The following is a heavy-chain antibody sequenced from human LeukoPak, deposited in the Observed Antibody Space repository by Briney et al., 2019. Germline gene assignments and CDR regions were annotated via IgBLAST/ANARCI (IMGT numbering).Heavy chain of an antibody. D-gene: IGHD1-26*01. J-gene: IGHJ4*02. CDR1: GYTFTSYG. CDR2: ISTYNDKT. Sequence: GASVKVSCKTSGYTFTSYGITWVRQAPGQGLEWMGWISTYNDKTNYAQKVQGRLTMTTDTSTSTAYMELRSLRSEDTAVYYCATKGSEWELLRAFDYWGQGTLVTVSS. V-gene: IGHV1-18*01. CDR3: ATKGSEWELLRAFDY.